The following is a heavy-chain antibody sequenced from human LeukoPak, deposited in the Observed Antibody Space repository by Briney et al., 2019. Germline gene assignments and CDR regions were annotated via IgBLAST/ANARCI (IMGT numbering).Heavy chain of an antibody. CDR1: GFTFSSYR. CDR3: ARVPYGSGSYYLDY. J-gene: IGHJ4*02. CDR2: ISSSSSSI. D-gene: IGHD3-10*01. V-gene: IGHV3-21*01. Sequence: GGSLRLSCAASGFTFSSYRMNWVRQAPGKGLEWVSSISSSSSSIYYADSVKGRFTISRDNAENSLYLQMNSLRAEDTAVYYCARVPYGSGSYYLDYWGQRTLVTVSS.